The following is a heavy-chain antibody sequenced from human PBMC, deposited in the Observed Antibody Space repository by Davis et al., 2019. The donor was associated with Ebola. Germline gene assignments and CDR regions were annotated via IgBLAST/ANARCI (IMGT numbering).Heavy chain of an antibody. CDR1: GGTFSSYA. CDR3: ASCTSCYKRSYSSSWYYFDY. D-gene: IGHD6-13*01. CDR2: IIPIFGTA. V-gene: IGHV1-69*13. J-gene: IGHJ4*02. Sequence: SVKVSCKASGGTFSSYAISWVRQAPGQGLEWMGGIIPIFGTANYAQKFQGRVTITADESTSTAYMELSSLRSEDTAVYYCASCTSCYKRSYSSSWYYFDYWGQGTLVTVSS.